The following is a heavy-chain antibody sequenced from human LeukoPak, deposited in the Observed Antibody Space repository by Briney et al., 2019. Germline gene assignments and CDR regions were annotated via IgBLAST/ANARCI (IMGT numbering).Heavy chain of an antibody. Sequence: PGGSLRLSCAASGFTFSSYGMHWVRQAPGKGLEWVAFIRYDGSNKYYADSVKGRFTISRDNSKNTLYLQMNSLRAEDTAVYYCARDTYYYDSSGYSGWFDPWGQGTLVTVSS. V-gene: IGHV3-30*02. D-gene: IGHD3-22*01. CDR2: IRYDGSNK. J-gene: IGHJ5*02. CDR3: ARDTYYYDSSGYSGWFDP. CDR1: GFTFSSYG.